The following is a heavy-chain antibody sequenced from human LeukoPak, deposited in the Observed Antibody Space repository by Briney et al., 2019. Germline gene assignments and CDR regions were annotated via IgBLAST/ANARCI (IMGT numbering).Heavy chain of an antibody. Sequence: KPSETLSLTCTVSGGSISSSSYYWGWIRQPPGKGLEWIGSIYYSGSTYYNPSLKSRVTISVDTSKNQFSLKLSSVTAADTAVYYCARFYCSSTSCPDYWGQGTLVTVSS. CDR3: ARFYCSSTSCPDY. CDR1: GGSISSSSYY. J-gene: IGHJ4*02. D-gene: IGHD2-2*01. V-gene: IGHV4-39*07. CDR2: IYYSGST.